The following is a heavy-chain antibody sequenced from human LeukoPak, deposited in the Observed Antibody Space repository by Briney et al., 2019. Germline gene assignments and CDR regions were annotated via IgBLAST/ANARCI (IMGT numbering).Heavy chain of an antibody. CDR3: TSMIVVDTMGGYFDY. CDR2: VYSGGST. D-gene: IGHD3-22*01. V-gene: IGHV3-66*01. CDR1: GFTVSSNY. Sequence: PGGSLRLSCAASGFTVSSNYMSWVRQAPGKGLEWVSVVYSGGSTYYADSVKGRFTISRDNSKNTLYLQMNSLRAEDAAVYYCTSMIVVDTMGGYFDYWGQGTLVTVSS. J-gene: IGHJ4*02.